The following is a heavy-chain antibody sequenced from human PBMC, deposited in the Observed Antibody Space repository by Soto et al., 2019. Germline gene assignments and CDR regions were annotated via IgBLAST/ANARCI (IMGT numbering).Heavy chain of an antibody. CDR3: AKTYSVPASPMDV. V-gene: IGHV3-23*01. CDR2: ISGSGGST. CDR1: GFTFSSYA. Sequence: EVQLLESGGGLVQPGGSLRLSCEASGFTFSSYAMSWVRQAPGKGLEWVSSISGSGGSTYYADSVKGRFTISRDNSKNTLYLQMNSLRAEDTAVYYCAKTYSVPASPMDVWGQGTTVIVSS. J-gene: IGHJ6*02. D-gene: IGHD2-2*01.